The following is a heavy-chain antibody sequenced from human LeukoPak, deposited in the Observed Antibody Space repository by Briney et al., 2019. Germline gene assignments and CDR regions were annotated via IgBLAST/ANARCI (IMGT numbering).Heavy chain of an antibody. Sequence: GRSLRLSCAASGFTFSSYGMHWVRQAPGKGLEWVAVIWYDGSNKYYADSVKGRSTISRDNSKNTLYLQMNSLRAEDTAVYYCAKEGVRITMVRGVIPTTNYYGMDVWGKGTTVTVSS. CDR2: IWYDGSNK. D-gene: IGHD3-10*01. CDR1: GFTFSSYG. V-gene: IGHV3-33*06. J-gene: IGHJ6*04. CDR3: AKEGVRITMVRGVIPTTNYYGMDV.